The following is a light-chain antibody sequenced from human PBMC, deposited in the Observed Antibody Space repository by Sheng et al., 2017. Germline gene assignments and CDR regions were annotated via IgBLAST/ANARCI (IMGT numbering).Light chain of an antibody. CDR2: GAS. J-gene: IGKJ1*01. V-gene: IGKV3-20*01. CDR3: QQYGSSPRT. CDR1: QSVARS. Sequence: EIVLTQSPATLPLSPGERATLSCRASQSVARSLAWFQQKLGQAPRLLIYGASNRATGIPARFSGSGSGTDFTLTISSLEPEDFAVYYCQQYGSSPRTFGQGTKVEIK.